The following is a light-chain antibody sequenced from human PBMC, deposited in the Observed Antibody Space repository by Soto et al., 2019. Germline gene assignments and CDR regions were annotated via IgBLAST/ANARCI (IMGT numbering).Light chain of an antibody. Sequence: QPVLTQSPSASASLGASVKLTCTLSSGHGSYAIAWHQQQPEKGPRYLMKLNSDGSHSKGDGIPDRFSGSSSGAERYLTISSLQSEDEADYYCQTWGTGTWVFGGGTKVTVL. J-gene: IGLJ3*02. CDR3: QTWGTGTWV. V-gene: IGLV4-69*01. CDR1: SGHGSYA. CDR2: LNSDGSH.